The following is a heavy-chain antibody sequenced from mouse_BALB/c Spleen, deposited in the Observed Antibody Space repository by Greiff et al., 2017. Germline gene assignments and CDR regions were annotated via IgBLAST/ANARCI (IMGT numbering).Heavy chain of an antibody. CDR3: TRENGIYFDY. D-gene: IGHD2-1*01. CDR2: IYPSDSYT. V-gene: IGHV1-69*02. CDR1: GYTFTSYW. J-gene: IGHJ2*01. Sequence: QVQLQQPGAELVRPGASVKLSCKASGYTFTSYWINWVKQRPGQGLEWIGNIYPSDSYTNYNQKFKDKATLTVDKSSSTAYMQLSSPTSEDSAVYYCTRENGIYFDYWGQGTTLTVSS.